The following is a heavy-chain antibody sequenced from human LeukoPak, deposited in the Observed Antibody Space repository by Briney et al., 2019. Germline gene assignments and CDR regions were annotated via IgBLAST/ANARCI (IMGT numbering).Heavy chain of an antibody. CDR2: IWYDGSNK. J-gene: IGHJ3*02. V-gene: IGHV3-33*01. Sequence: GGSLRLSCAASGFTFSSYGMHWVRQAPGKGLEWVAVIWYDGSNKYYADSVKGRFTISRDNSKNTLYLQMNSLRAEDTAVYYCAREEQFHAFDIWGQGTMVTVSS. D-gene: IGHD6-19*01. CDR1: GFTFSSYG. CDR3: AREEQFHAFDI.